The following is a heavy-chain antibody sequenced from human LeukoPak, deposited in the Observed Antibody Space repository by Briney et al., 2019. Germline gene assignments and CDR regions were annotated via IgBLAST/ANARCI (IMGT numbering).Heavy chain of an antibody. CDR2: IHPNSGGT. J-gene: IGHJ4*02. Sequence: VASVKVSCKASGYTFTAYYLHWVRQAPGQGDEWMGWIHPNSGGTNYAQNFQGRVSMTTDTSISTVYMELSRLRSDDTAVYYCARDYYGSGTYYKDYWGQGTLVTASS. D-gene: IGHD3-10*01. CDR3: ARDYYGSGTYYKDY. V-gene: IGHV1-2*02. CDR1: GYTFTAYY.